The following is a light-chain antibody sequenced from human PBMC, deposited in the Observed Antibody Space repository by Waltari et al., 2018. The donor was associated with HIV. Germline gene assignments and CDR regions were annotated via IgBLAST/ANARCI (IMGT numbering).Light chain of an antibody. V-gene: IGLV3-21*01. J-gene: IGLJ1*01. Sequence: YVLTQPPSVSVAPGKTATITCGGNNIGDKHVHWYQQKSGQARVLVIYGDKLRPSGIPARISGSNSGGTATLTISGVEVGDEAEYYCQVFENSRDQAFGTGTKVTVL. CDR1: NIGDKH. CDR3: QVFENSRDQA. CDR2: GDK.